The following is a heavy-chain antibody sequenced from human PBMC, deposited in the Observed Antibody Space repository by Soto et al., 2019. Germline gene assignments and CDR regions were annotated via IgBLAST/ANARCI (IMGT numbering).Heavy chain of an antibody. Sequence: WGSLRLSCAASGFTFSSYGMHWVRQAPGKGLEWVAVISYDGSNKYYADSVKGRFTISRDNSKNTLYLQMNSLRAEDTAVYYCAKDYCISTSCYESGGRFRSYGMDVWGQGT. D-gene: IGHD2-2*01. CDR1: GFTFSSYG. CDR2: ISYDGSNK. V-gene: IGHV3-30*18. J-gene: IGHJ6*02. CDR3: AKDYCISTSCYESGGRFRSYGMDV.